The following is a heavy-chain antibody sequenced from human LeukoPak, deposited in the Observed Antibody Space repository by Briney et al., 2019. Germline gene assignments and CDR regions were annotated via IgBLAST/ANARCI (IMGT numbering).Heavy chain of an antibody. D-gene: IGHD5-18*01. Sequence: GGSLRLSCAASGFTFSSYEMNWVRQAPGKGLEWVSYISSSGSTIYYTDSVKGRFTISRDNAKNSLYLQMNSLRAEDTAVYYCARIQRGYSYGYGYWGQGTLVTVSS. J-gene: IGHJ4*02. V-gene: IGHV3-48*03. CDR1: GFTFSSYE. CDR3: ARIQRGYSYGYGY. CDR2: ISSSGSTI.